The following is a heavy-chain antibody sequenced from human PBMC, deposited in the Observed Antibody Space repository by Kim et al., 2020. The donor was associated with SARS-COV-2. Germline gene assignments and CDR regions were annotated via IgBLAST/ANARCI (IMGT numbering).Heavy chain of an antibody. CDR2: INNIGNT. Sequence: ASVKVSCKASGYTFTDYAMNWVRQAPGQGLEWMGWINNIGNTTYAQGFTGRFVFSLDYSVSTAYLQISSLTAEDTAVYYCGPGGMDVWGQGTTVTDSS. V-gene: IGHV7-4-1*02. CDR3: GPGGMDV. J-gene: IGHJ6*02. CDR1: GYTFTDYA.